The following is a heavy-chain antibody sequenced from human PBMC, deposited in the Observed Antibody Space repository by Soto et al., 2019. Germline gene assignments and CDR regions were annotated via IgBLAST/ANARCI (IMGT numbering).Heavy chain of an antibody. J-gene: IGHJ6*03. CDR3: AREVPAAMGGVPYYYMDV. Sequence: QVQLQESGPGLVRPSQTLSLTCAVSGVSLSSGNFYWNWIRQHPGKGLEWIGYIYYSGSTYYNPFRISRVTISVGTSNNQFSLKLGSVTAADTAVYYCAREVPAAMGGVPYYYMDVWGKGTTVTVSS. D-gene: IGHD2-2*01. V-gene: IGHV4-31*11. CDR2: IYYSGST. CDR1: GVSLSSGNFY.